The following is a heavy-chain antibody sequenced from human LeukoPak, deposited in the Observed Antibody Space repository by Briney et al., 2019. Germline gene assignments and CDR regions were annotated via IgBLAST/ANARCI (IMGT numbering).Heavy chain of an antibody. D-gene: IGHD3-3*01. CDR3: ASACDFWSPTPED. J-gene: IGHJ4*02. V-gene: IGHV4-4*02. Sequence: PSETLSLTCAVSGGSISSSNWWSWVRQPPGKGLEWIGEIYHSGSTNYNPSLKSRVTISVDKSRNQFSLKLSSVTAADTAVYYCASACDFWSPTPEDWGQGTLVTVSS. CDR1: GGSISSSNW. CDR2: IYHSGST.